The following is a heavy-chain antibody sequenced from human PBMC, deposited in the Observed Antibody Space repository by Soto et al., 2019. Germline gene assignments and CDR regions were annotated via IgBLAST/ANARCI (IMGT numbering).Heavy chain of an antibody. V-gene: IGHV4-34*01. CDR2: INHSGSI. J-gene: IGHJ4*02. CDR1: GESLTGYY. D-gene: IGHD6-6*01. Sequence: QVQLQQWGTGLLKPSETLALNCGVYGESLTGYYWSWIRQSPGKTLEWIGEINHSGSINHIPSLKGGLTISVDTTNNQVSRKLTSVTDADAGIYFCARRRVAARSYYFDYWGQGNLVTVSS. CDR3: ARRRVAARSYYFDY.